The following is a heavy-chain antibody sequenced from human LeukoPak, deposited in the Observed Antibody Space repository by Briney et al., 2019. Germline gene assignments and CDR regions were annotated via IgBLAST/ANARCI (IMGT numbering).Heavy chain of an antibody. D-gene: IGHD5-18*01. Sequence: PSETLSLTCTVSDGSISSYYWSWIRQPPGKGLEWIGYIYYSGSTNYNPSLKSRVTISVDTSKNQFSLKLSSVTAADTAVYYCARQYSYGSNWFDPWGQGTLVTVSS. CDR2: IYYSGST. V-gene: IGHV4-59*01. CDR3: ARQYSYGSNWFDP. J-gene: IGHJ5*02. CDR1: DGSISSYY.